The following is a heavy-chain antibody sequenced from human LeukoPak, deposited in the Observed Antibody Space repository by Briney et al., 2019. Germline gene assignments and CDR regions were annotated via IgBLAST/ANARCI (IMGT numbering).Heavy chain of an antibody. CDR2: INSDGTST. Sequence: PGGSLRLSCGASGFTFNNYWMHWVRQAPGKGLVWVSHINSDGTSTTYADSVRGRFTISRDNAKNTLYLQMTSLRADDTAVYYCATVNWYGFHNWGQGTLVTVSS. J-gene: IGHJ4*02. V-gene: IGHV3-74*01. CDR3: ATVNWYGFHN. CDR1: GFTFNNYW. D-gene: IGHD3-10*01.